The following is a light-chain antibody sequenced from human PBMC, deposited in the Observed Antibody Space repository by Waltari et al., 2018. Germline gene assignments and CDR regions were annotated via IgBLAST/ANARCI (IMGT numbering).Light chain of an antibody. Sequence: DIQMTQSPSTLSASVGDRVTITCRASQSISSWLVWYQQKPGKAPKLLIYKASSLESGVPSRFSGSGSGTEFTLTISSLQPDDFATYYCQQYNSFRFGQGTKVEIK. CDR3: QQYNSFR. CDR1: QSISSW. V-gene: IGKV1-5*03. CDR2: KAS. J-gene: IGKJ1*01.